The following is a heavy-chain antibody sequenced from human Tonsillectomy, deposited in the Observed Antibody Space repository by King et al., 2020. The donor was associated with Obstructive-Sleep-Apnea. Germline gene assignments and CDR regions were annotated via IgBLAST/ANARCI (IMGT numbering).Heavy chain of an antibody. V-gene: IGHV4-31*03. CDR2: IYYSGST. CDR3: GGQQLVRGFDY. CDR1: GGSISSGGYY. Sequence: VQLQESGPGLVKPSQTLSLTCTVSGGSISSGGYYWSWIRQHPGRGLEWIGNIYYSGSTYYNPSLKSRVTISVDTSKNQFSLKLSSVTAADTAVYYCGGQQLVRGFDYWGQGTLVTVSS. J-gene: IGHJ4*02. D-gene: IGHD6-13*01.